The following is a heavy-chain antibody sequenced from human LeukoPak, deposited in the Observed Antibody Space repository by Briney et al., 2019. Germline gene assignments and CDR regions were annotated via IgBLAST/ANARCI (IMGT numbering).Heavy chain of an antibody. Sequence: ASVKVSCKASGYSFTGYYIHWVRQAPGQGLAWMGWINPYSGDTNYAQKFQARVSMTKDASISTAYMQLSRLRSADTAVYYCARSPHILTGENFDYWGQGTLLTVSS. D-gene: IGHD3-9*01. J-gene: IGHJ4*02. V-gene: IGHV1-2*02. CDR1: GYSFTGYY. CDR3: ARSPHILTGENFDY. CDR2: INPYSGDT.